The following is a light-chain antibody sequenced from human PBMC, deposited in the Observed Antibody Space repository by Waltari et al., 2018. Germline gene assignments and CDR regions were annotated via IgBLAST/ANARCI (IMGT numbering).Light chain of an antibody. Sequence: NQLTQSPSSLSASVGDRVTITCRASQAISGYLAWYQQKPGKAPKLLIYAASTLQSGVPSRFSGSGSGTDFTLTISSLQPEDFATYYCQQYKSYKTFGQGTRVEIK. CDR2: AAS. CDR3: QQYKSYKT. J-gene: IGKJ1*01. CDR1: QAISGY. V-gene: IGKV1-9*01.